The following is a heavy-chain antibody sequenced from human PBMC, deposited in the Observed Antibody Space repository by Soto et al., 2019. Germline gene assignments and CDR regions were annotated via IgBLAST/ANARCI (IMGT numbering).Heavy chain of an antibody. Sequence: PSETLSLTCTVSCGSISSGGYYWSWIRQHPGKGLEWIGYIYYSGSTYYNPSLKSRVTISVDTSKNQFSLKLSSVTAADTAVYYCAREGYYGSGSRDTQAYYYYYGMDVWGQGTTVIVSS. D-gene: IGHD3-10*01. J-gene: IGHJ6*02. CDR1: CGSISSGGYY. CDR2: IYYSGST. V-gene: IGHV4-31*03. CDR3: AREGYYGSGSRDTQAYYYYYGMDV.